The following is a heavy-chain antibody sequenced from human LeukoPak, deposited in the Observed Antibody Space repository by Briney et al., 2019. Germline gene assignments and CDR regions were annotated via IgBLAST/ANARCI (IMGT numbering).Heavy chain of an antibody. V-gene: IGHV4-38-2*02. Sequence: SETLSLTCTVSGYCISSAYYWGWIRQPPGKGLEWIGSIYHSGNTYYNPSLKSRVTISVDTSNNQFSLKLSSVTAADTAVYYCARNPTGGYYYFDYWGQGMLVTVSS. D-gene: IGHD2-8*02. CDR3: ARNPTGGYYYFDY. CDR2: IYHSGNT. J-gene: IGHJ4*02. CDR1: GYCISSAYY.